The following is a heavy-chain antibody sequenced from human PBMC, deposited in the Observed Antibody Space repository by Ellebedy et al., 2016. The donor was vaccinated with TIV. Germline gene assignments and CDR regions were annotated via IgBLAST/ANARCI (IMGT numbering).Heavy chain of an antibody. Sequence: GESLKISCAASGFTFSSYGMHWVRQAPGKGLEWVALIWHDGDNKFYADSVKGRFTISRDNSKNTLFLHMSSLTVEDTAVYFCARDLGLGYGGNSGLLSYWGQGTLVTVSS. CDR2: IWHDGDNK. J-gene: IGHJ4*02. CDR1: GFTFSSYG. D-gene: IGHD4-23*01. CDR3: ARDLGLGYGGNSGLLSY. V-gene: IGHV3-33*08.